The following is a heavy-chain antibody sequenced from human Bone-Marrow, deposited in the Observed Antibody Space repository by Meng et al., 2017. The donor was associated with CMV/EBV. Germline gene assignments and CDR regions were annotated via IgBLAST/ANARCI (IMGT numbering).Heavy chain of an antibody. CDR3: AHRPTEGLFDY. J-gene: IGHJ4*02. CDR1: GFSLNSNGMG. CDR2: IYWDGDK. V-gene: IGHV2-5*02. Sequence: QIPLKEFAPALLKPPPTPPLTCTFSGFSLNSNGMGVGWIRQPPGKALEWLALIYWDGDKRYSPSLKSRLTITKDTSNNQVVLTMTNMGPVDTATYFCAHRPTEGLFDYWGQGTLVTVSS.